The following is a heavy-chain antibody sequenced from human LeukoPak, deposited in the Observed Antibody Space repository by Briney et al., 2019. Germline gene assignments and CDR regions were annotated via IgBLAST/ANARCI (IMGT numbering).Heavy chain of an antibody. CDR3: ARAYPPLGYGSGSGAFDI. D-gene: IGHD3-10*01. J-gene: IGHJ3*02. CDR1: GYTFTSYG. CDR2: INPSGGST. Sequence: GASVEVSCKASGYTFTSYGISWVRQAPGQGLEWMGIINPSGGSTSYAQKFQGRVTMTRDTSTSTVYMELSSLRSEDTAVYYCARAYPPLGYGSGSGAFDIWGQGTMVTVSS. V-gene: IGHV1-46*01.